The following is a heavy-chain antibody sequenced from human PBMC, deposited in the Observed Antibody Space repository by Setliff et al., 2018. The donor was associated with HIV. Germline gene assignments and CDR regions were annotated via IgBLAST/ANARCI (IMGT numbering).Heavy chain of an antibody. CDR2: IYYSGST. CDR3: ARVRYSSGWYSHAFDI. Sequence: SETLSLTCTVSGDSISSYYWSWIRQPPGKGLEWIGYIYYSGSTNYNPSLKSRVTISVDTSKNQFSLKLSSVTAADTAVYYCARVRYSSGWYSHAFDIWGQGTMVTVSS. V-gene: IGHV4-59*01. D-gene: IGHD6-19*01. CDR1: GDSISSYY. J-gene: IGHJ3*02.